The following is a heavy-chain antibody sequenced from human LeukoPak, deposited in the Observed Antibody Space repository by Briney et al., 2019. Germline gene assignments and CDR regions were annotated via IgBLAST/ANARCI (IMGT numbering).Heavy chain of an antibody. CDR2: ISSRGSTI. CDR3: ARVARDVVVVAAMMDV. Sequence: GGSLRPSCAASGFTFSSYEMNWVRQAPGKGLEWVSYISSRGSTIYYADSVKGRFTISRDNAKNSLYLQMNSLRAEDTAVYYCARVARDVVVVAAMMDVWGEGTTVTLS. J-gene: IGHJ6*02. CDR1: GFTFSSYE. D-gene: IGHD2-15*01. V-gene: IGHV3-48*03.